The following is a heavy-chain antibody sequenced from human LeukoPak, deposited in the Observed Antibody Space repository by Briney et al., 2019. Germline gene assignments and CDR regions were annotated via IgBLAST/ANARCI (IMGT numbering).Heavy chain of an antibody. CDR3: ARKIDI. J-gene: IGHJ3*02. CDR2: INHSGST. V-gene: IGHV4-34*01. CDR1: GGSFSGYY. Sequence: SETLSLTCAVYGGSFSGYYWSWIRQPPGRGLEWIGEINHSGSTNYNPSLKSRVTISVDTSKNQFSLNLSSVTAADTAVYCCARKIDIWGQGTMVTVSS.